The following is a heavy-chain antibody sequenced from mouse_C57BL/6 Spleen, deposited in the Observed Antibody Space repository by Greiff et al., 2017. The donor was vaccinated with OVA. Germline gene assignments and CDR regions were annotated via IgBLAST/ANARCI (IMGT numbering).Heavy chain of an antibody. CDR1: GYTFTSYW. J-gene: IGHJ2*01. CDR3: ARRNWDRDFDY. CDR2: IYPSDSAT. V-gene: IGHV1-61*01. Sequence: QVQLQQPGAELVRPGSSVKLSCKASGYTFTSYWMDWVKQRPGQGLDWIGNIYPSDSATHYNQKFKDKGTLTVDKSSSTAYMQLSSLTSEDSAVYYCARRNWDRDFDYWGQGTTVTVSS. D-gene: IGHD4-1*01.